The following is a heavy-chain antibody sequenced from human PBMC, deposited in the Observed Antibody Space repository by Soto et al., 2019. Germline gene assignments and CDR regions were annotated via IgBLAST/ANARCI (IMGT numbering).Heavy chain of an antibody. CDR1: GYIFTSYG. J-gene: IGHJ4*02. CDR3: TRDNRFSDYGGNHYFDY. CDR2: ISGYNGKT. D-gene: IGHD4-17*01. V-gene: IGHV1-18*01. Sequence: QVRLVQSGAEVKKPGASVKVSCKASGYIFTSYGISWVRQAAGQGLEWMGWISGYNGKTTYAQNFQGRVTMTTDRSTSTAYMELRSLRSDDTALYYCTRDNRFSDYGGNHYFDYWGQGSLVTVSS.